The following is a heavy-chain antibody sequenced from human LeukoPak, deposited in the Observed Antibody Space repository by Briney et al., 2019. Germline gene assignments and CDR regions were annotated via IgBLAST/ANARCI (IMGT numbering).Heavy chain of an antibody. CDR2: ISSSRSYI. CDR1: GFTFSSYS. CDR3: ARSLRYFDWLVLLGY. J-gene: IGHJ4*02. Sequence: GGSLRLSCAASGFTFSSYSMNWVRQAPGKGLEWVSSISSSRSYIYYADSVKGRFTISRDNAKNSLYLQMNSLRAEDTAVYYCARSLRYFDWLVLLGYWGQGTLVTVSS. D-gene: IGHD3-9*01. V-gene: IGHV3-21*01.